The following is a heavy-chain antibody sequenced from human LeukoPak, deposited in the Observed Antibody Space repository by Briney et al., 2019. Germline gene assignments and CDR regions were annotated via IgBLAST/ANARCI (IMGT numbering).Heavy chain of an antibody. J-gene: IGHJ6*02. V-gene: IGHV4-34*01. CDR2: INHSGST. Sequence: PSETLSLTCAVYGGSFSGYYWSWIRQPPGKGLEWIGEINHSGSTKYNPSLKSRATISVDTSKNQFSLKLSSVTAADTAVYYCARGRGRGRYSGYDKANYYYGMDVWGQGTTVTVSS. CDR1: GGSFSGYY. CDR3: ARGRGRGRYSGYDKANYYYGMDV. D-gene: IGHD5-12*01.